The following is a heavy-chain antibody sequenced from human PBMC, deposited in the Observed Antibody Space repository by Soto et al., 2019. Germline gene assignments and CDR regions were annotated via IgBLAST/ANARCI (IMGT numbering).Heavy chain of an antibody. V-gene: IGHV3-30-3*01. CDR1: GFTFSSYA. CDR3: ARDQAEGYYFDY. D-gene: IGHD2-15*01. CDR2: ISYDGSNK. Sequence: QVQLVESGGGVVQPGRSLRLSCAASGFTFSSYAMHWVRQAPGKGLEWVAVISYDGSNKYYADSVKGRFTISRDNSKNTLYLQMNSLRAEDTAVYYCARDQAEGYYFDYWGQGTLVTVSS. J-gene: IGHJ4*02.